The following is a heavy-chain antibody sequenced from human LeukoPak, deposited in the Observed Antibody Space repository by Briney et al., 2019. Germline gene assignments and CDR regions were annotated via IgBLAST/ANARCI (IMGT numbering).Heavy chain of an antibody. CDR1: GYTFTGYH. CDR3: ARGSIAARSCIDY. Sequence: ASVKVSCKASGYTFTGYHMHWVRQAPGQGLEWMGRINPNSGDTNYAQEFLGRVTMTRDTSISTAYMELSRLRSDGTAVYYCARGSIAARSCIDYWGRGTLDTVSS. J-gene: IGHJ4*02. D-gene: IGHD6-6*01. CDR2: INPNSGDT. V-gene: IGHV1-2*06.